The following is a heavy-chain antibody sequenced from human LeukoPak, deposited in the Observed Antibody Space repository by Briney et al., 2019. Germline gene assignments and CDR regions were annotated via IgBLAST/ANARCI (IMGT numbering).Heavy chain of an antibody. CDR1: GFTFSSSA. CDR2: ISASGGST. J-gene: IGHJ4*02. D-gene: IGHD1-26*01. V-gene: IGHV3-23*01. Sequence: GGSLRLSCAASGFTFSSSAMSWVRQVPGKGLEWVSGISASGGSTSYADSVRGRFTISRDNSKNTLYVQMNSLRDEDTAVYYCAKDPIFSGSYGVFDSWGQGTLVTVSS. CDR3: AKDPIFSGSYGVFDS.